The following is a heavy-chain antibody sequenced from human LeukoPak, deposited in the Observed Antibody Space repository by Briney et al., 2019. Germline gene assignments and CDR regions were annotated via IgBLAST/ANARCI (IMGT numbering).Heavy chain of an antibody. CDR3: AKVEPRDIVVVVAANNWFDP. J-gene: IGHJ5*02. CDR2: ISGSGGST. V-gene: IGHV3-23*01. D-gene: IGHD2-15*01. CDR1: GFTFSSYA. Sequence: GGSLRLSCAASGFTFSSYAMSWVRQAPGKGLEWVSAISGSGGSTYCADSVKGRFTISRDNSKNTLYLQMNSLRAEDTAVYYCAKVEPRDIVVVVAANNWFDPWGQGTLVTASS.